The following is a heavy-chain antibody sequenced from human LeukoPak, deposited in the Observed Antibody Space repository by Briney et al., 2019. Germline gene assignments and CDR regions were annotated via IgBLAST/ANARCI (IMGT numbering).Heavy chain of an antibody. Sequence: ASVKVSCKASGYTFTSYGISWVRQAPGQGLEWMGWISAYNGNTNYAQKLQGRVTMTTDTSTSTAYMELRSLRSDDTAVYYCAREEYYYDSSGYFPSDYWGQGTLVTVSS. CDR1: GYTFTSYG. CDR3: AREEYYYDSSGYFPSDY. J-gene: IGHJ4*02. CDR2: ISAYNGNT. V-gene: IGHV1-18*01. D-gene: IGHD3-22*01.